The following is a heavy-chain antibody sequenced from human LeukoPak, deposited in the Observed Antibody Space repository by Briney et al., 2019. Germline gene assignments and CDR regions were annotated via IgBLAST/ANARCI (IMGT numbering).Heavy chain of an antibody. CDR2: ISGSGGNT. CDR3: AKPSVSGTGRSWFDA. V-gene: IGHV3-23*01. D-gene: IGHD6-19*01. Sequence: GGSLRLSCAASGFTFSSYSMTWVRLAPGKGLEWVSVISGSGGNTVYADSVKGRFTISRDNSKNTLYLQMNSLRDEDTAVYYCAKPSVSGTGRSWFDAWGQGTLVTVSS. J-gene: IGHJ5*02. CDR1: GFTFSSYS.